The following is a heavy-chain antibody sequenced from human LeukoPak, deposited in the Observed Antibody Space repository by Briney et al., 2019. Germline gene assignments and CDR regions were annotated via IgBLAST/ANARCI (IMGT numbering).Heavy chain of an antibody. CDR3: ARATGTTAIDY. Sequence: SETLSLTCTVSGGSISSYYWSWIRQPAGKGLEWIGEINHSGSTNYNPSLKSRVTISVDTSKNQFSLKLSSVTAADTAVYYCARATGTTAIDYWGQGTLVTVSS. D-gene: IGHD1-1*01. CDR2: INHSGST. V-gene: IGHV4-34*01. CDR1: GGSISSYY. J-gene: IGHJ4*02.